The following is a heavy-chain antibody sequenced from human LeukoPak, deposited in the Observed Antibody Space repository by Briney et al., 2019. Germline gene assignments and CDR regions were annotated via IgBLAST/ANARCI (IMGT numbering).Heavy chain of an antibody. J-gene: IGHJ3*02. Sequence: ASVKVCCKASGYTFTSYAISWVRQAPGQGLEWMGGIIPIFGTANYAQKFQGRVTITSDESTSTAYMELSSLRSEDTAVYYCARDKYSVRFAFDIWGQGTMVTVSS. V-gene: IGHV1-69*13. D-gene: IGHD5/OR15-5a*01. CDR3: ARDKYSVRFAFDI. CDR2: IIPIFGTA. CDR1: GYTFTSYA.